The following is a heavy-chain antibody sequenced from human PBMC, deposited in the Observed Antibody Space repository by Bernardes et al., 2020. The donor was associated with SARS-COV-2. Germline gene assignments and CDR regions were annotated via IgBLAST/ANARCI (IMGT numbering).Heavy chain of an antibody. Sequence: AAVHVSCKSCGYIFTNYGINWVLQPPGQGLEWVAGIGVYNGITKYVEKFQGRVIMTTDIYTSTAYLELGSLTSDDPAVYFFARDGNFRDDYWGQGTLVSVSS. J-gene: IGHJ4*02. CDR1: GYIFTNYG. V-gene: IGHV1-18*04. CDR2: IGVYNGIT. D-gene: IGHD1-7*01. CDR3: ARDGNFRDDY.